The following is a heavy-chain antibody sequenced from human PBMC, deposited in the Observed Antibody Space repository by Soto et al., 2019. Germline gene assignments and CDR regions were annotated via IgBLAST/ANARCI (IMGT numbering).Heavy chain of an antibody. CDR2: IDPSDSYT. Sequence: PGESLKISCKSSGYSFTSYWISWVRQMPGKGLEWMGRIDPSDSYTNYSPSFQGHVTISADKSISTAYLQWSSLKASDTAMYYCAVQRGYCSSTSCPYYYYGMDVWGQGTTVTVSS. D-gene: IGHD2-2*01. CDR1: GYSFTSYW. V-gene: IGHV5-10-1*01. CDR3: AVQRGYCSSTSCPYYYYGMDV. J-gene: IGHJ6*02.